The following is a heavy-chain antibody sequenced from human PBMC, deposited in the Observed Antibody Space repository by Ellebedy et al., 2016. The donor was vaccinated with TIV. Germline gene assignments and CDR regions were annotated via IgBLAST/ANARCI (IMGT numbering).Heavy chain of an antibody. D-gene: IGHD4-23*01. Sequence: KVSCKGSGYSFTNYWIAWVRQIPGQGLEWMGIIYSGDSNTKYSPSFQGQVTIAGDKSISTAYLQWCSLKASDTAMYYCARLVSVETHRFDYWGQGTLVTVSS. CDR1: GYSFTNYW. J-gene: IGHJ4*02. CDR3: ARLVSVETHRFDY. CDR2: IYSGDSNT. V-gene: IGHV5-51*01.